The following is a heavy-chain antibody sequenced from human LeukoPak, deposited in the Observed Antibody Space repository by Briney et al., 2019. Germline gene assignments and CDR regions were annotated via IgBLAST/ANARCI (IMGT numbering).Heavy chain of an antibody. J-gene: IGHJ4*02. CDR3: ASHSSSWPYYFDY. V-gene: IGHV4-61*05. CDR2: IYTSGST. CDR1: GGSISSSSYY. Sequence: SETLSLTCTVSGGSISSSSYYWGWIRQPPGKGLEWIGYIYTSGSTNYNPSLKSRVTISVDTSKNQFSLKLSSVTAADTAVYYCASHSSSWPYYFDYWGQGTLVTVSS. D-gene: IGHD6-13*01.